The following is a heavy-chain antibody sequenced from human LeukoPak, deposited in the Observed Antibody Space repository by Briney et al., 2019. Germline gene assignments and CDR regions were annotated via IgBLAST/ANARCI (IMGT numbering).Heavy chain of an antibody. Sequence: GGSLRLSCAASGFTFSSYWMHWVRQAPGKGLVWVSRINRDGSSTMYADSVKGRFTISRDNAKNTLFLQMNSLRVEDTAVYYCARESPHSDYWGQGTLVTVSS. CDR2: INRDGSST. D-gene: IGHD2-21*01. CDR1: GFTFSSYW. J-gene: IGHJ4*02. CDR3: ARESPHSDY. V-gene: IGHV3-74*03.